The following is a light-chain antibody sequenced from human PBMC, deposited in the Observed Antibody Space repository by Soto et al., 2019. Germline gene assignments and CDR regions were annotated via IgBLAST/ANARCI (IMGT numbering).Light chain of an antibody. CDR3: SSYAGNNNLV. J-gene: IGLJ2*01. V-gene: IGLV2-8*01. CDR2: EVT. CDR1: SSDVGGYNY. Sequence: ALTQPPSASGSPGQSVTISCTGTSSDVGGYNYVSWYQQHPGKAPKLMIYEVTKRPSGVPDRFSGSKSGNTASLTVSGLQADDEADYYCSSYAGNNNLVFGGGTQLTVL.